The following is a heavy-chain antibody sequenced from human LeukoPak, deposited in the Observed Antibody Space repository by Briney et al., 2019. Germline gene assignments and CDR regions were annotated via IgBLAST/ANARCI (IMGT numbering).Heavy chain of an antibody. CDR1: GGSFSGYY. CDR3: ARVGDSSDYGGH. J-gene: IGHJ4*02. V-gene: IGHV4-34*01. Sequence: PSETLSLTCAVYGGSFSGYYWSWIRQPPGKGLEWIGEINHSGSTNYNPSLKSRVTISVDTSKNQFSLKLSSVTAADTAVYYCARVGDSSDYGGHWSQGTLVTVSS. D-gene: IGHD3-22*01. CDR2: INHSGST.